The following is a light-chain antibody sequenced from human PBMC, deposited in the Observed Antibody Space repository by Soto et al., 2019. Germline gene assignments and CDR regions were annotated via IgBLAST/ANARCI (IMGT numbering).Light chain of an antibody. J-gene: IGKJ3*01. V-gene: IGKV3-15*01. Sequence: EIVMTQSPATLSLSPGERATLSCRASQSVSSNVAWYQQIPGQTPRLLIYGASTRATGIPVRFSGSGSGTEFTLTISSLQSEDFATYSCQQSHTFPLTFGPGTRVEIK. CDR2: GAS. CDR3: QQSHTFPLT. CDR1: QSVSSN.